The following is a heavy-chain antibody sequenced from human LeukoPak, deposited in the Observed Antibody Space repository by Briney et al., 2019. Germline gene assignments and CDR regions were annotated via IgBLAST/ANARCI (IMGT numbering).Heavy chain of an antibody. CDR2: IYNSGST. Sequence: SETLSLTCTVSGGSISSYYWSWIRQPPGKGLEWIGYIYNSGSTNYNPSLKSRVIISVDTSKNQFSLKLSSVTAADTAVYYCAGTYYYDSSGYSRFDHWGQGTLVIVSS. J-gene: IGHJ4*02. D-gene: IGHD3-22*01. CDR3: AGTYYYDSSGYSRFDH. CDR1: GGSISSYY. V-gene: IGHV4-59*01.